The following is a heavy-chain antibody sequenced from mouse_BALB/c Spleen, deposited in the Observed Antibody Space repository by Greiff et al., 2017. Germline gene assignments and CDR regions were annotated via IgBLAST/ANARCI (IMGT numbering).Heavy chain of an antibody. CDR3: ARDPDYRYEGY. Sequence: EVKVVESGGGLVQPGGSLKLSCAASGFTFSSYGMSWVRQTPDKRLELVATINSNGGSTYYPDSVKGRFTISRDNAKNTLYLQMSSLKSEDTAMYYCARDPDYRYEGYWGQGTSVTVSS. CDR1: GFTFSSYG. D-gene: IGHD2-14*01. CDR2: INSNGGST. J-gene: IGHJ4*01. V-gene: IGHV5-6-3*01.